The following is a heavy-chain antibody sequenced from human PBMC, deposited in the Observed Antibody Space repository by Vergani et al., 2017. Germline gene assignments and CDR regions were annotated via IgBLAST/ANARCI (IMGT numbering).Heavy chain of an antibody. V-gene: IGHV3-21*01. CDR1: GFTFSSYS. CDR3: AADSGYGENDFDY. Sequence: EVQLVESGGGLVKPGGSLRLSCAASGFTFSSYSMNWVRQAPGKGLEWVSSISSSSNYIYYADSVKGRFTISRDNAKNSLYLQMNSLRAEDTAVYYCAADSGYGENDFDYWGQGTLVTVSS. J-gene: IGHJ4*02. D-gene: IGHD5-12*01. CDR2: ISSSSNYI.